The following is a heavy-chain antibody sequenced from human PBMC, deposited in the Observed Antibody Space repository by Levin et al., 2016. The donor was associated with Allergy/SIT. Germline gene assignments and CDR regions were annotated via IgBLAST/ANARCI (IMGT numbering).Heavy chain of an antibody. J-gene: IGHJ4*02. CDR1: GYTFTGYY. CDR3: ATLTAQDRYFDY. CDR2: INPNSGGT. V-gene: IGHV1-2*02. Sequence: ASVKVSCKASGYTFTGYYMHWVRQAPGQGLEWMGWINPNSGGTNYAQKFQGRVTMTRDTSISAAYMELSRLRSDDTAVYYCATLTAQDRYFDYWGQGTLVTVSS. D-gene: IGHD1-14*01.